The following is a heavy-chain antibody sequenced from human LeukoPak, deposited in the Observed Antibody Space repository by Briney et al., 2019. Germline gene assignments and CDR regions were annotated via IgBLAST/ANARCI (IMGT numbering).Heavy chain of an antibody. J-gene: IGHJ3*01. CDR2: INSSSGAN. CDR3: ARDDPSNYEILTGHFHAFDF. Sequence: ASVKVSRKTSLYTFTAYHMHWVRQAPAQGVEWVGWINSSSGANNFAHTLQGRVTMTRDMSIDTAYMELSSLTSDDTAVYYGARDDPSNYEILTGHFHAFDFWGHGTMVIVSS. D-gene: IGHD3-9*01. V-gene: IGHV1-2*02. CDR1: LYTFTAYH.